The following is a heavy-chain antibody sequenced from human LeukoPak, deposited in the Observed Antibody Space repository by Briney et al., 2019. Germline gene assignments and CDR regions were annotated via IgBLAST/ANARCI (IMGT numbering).Heavy chain of an antibody. V-gene: IGHV4-4*02. D-gene: IGHD5-12*01. J-gene: IGHJ4*02. CDR1: GDSMSSGSR. CDR3: ARRGYSGDEAYCAY. Sequence: PSVTLSLTCTVSGDSMSSGSRWCCVRPSPGKGVEWGGEIYHSGSTNYNPSLSGRVTLSVDNSNNHFSLDLSSVTAADTAFYFCARRGYSGDEAYCAYWGQGTLVTVSS. CDR2: IYHSGST.